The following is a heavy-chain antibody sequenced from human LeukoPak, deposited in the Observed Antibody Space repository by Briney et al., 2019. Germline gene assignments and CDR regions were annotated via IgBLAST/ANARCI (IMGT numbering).Heavy chain of an antibody. CDR2: INHSGST. Sequence: SETLSLTCAVYGGSFSGYYWSWIRQPPGKGLEWIGEINHSGSTNYNPSLKSRITISVDTSKNQFSLKLSSVTAADTAVYYCARGLQNNDFWSGMGKSYYYYGMDVWGQGTTVTVSS. V-gene: IGHV4-34*01. J-gene: IGHJ6*02. CDR1: GGSFSGYY. D-gene: IGHD3-3*01. CDR3: ARGLQNNDFWSGMGKSYYYYGMDV.